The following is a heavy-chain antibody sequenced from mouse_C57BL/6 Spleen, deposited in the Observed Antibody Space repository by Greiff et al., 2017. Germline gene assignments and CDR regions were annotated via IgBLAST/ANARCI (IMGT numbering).Heavy chain of an antibody. CDR3: TRYDPAWFAY. CDR2: IDPETGGT. V-gene: IGHV1-15*01. J-gene: IGHJ3*01. CDR1: GYTFTDYE. D-gene: IGHD2-3*01. Sequence: VKLMESGAELVRPGASVTLSCKASGYTFTDYEMHWVKQTPVHGLEWIGAIDPETGGTAYNQKFKGKAILTADKSSSTAYMELRSLTSEDSAVYYCTRYDPAWFAYWGQGTLVTVSA.